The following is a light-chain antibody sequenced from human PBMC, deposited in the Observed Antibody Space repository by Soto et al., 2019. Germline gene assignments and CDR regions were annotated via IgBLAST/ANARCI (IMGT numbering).Light chain of an antibody. CDR1: QSVSVN. V-gene: IGKV3-11*01. CDR2: SAS. CDR3: QQHSNWPLT. J-gene: IGKJ4*01. Sequence: EVVLTQSPDILSLSPGERATLSCRASQSVSVNFAWYQQKPGQAPRPLIYSASDRAPGIPARFSGSGSGTDFTLTISSLEPEDFAVYYCQQHSNWPLTFGGGTKVDIK.